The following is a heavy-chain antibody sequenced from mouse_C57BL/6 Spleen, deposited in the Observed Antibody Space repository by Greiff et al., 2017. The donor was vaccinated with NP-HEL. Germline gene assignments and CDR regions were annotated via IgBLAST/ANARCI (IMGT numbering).Heavy chain of an antibody. Sequence: VQLQQSGAELVMPGASVKLSCKASGYTFTSYWMHWVKQRPGQGLEWIGEIDPSDSYTNYNQKFKGKSTLTVDKSSSTAYMQLSSLTSEDSAVYYCARSAAQADYWGQGTTLTVSS. D-gene: IGHD3-2*02. CDR1: GYTFTSYW. J-gene: IGHJ2*01. CDR3: ARSAAQADY. CDR2: IDPSDSYT. V-gene: IGHV1-69*01.